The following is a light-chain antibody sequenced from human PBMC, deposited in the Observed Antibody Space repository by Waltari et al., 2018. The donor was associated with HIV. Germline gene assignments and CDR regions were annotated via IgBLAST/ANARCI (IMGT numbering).Light chain of an antibody. CDR3: SSRDSSGTHVL. V-gene: IGLV3-19*01. CDR1: SLRTYY. J-gene: IGLJ2*01. Sequence: SSELTQDPSVSVALSQTVRITCQGDSLRTYYATWYQQKPRQAPVIVIYGKNNRLSGIPDRFSGSSSGDTASLTITGAQAEDEADYSCSSRDSSGTHVLFGGGTKLTVL. CDR2: GKN.